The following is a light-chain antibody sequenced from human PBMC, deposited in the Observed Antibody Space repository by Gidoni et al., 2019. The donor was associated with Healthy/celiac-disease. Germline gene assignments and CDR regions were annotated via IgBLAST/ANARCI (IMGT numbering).Light chain of an antibody. CDR1: QSVFYSSNHKNY. CDR2: WAS. J-gene: IGKJ2*01. CDR3: QQYYSTLPYT. Sequence: DIVLTKSPDSLSVSLGGRATINCKSSQSVFYSSNHKNYLAWYQQKPGQPPKLLIYWASTRESGVPDRFSGSGSGTDFTLTISSLQAEDVAIYYCQQYYSTLPYTFGQGTKLEIK. V-gene: IGKV4-1*01.